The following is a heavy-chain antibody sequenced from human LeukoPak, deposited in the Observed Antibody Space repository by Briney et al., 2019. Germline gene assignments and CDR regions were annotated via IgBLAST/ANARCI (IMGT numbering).Heavy chain of an antibody. CDR3: ARETKRGSGPDAFDI. CDR2: INPNSGGT. J-gene: IGHJ3*02. V-gene: IGHV1-2*02. CDR1: GYTFTGYY. Sequence: ASVKVSCKASGYTFTGYYMHWVRQAPGQGLEWMGWINPNSGGTNYAQKFQGSVTMTRDTSISTAYMELSRLRSDDTAVYYCARETKRGSGPDAFDIWGQGTMVTVSS. D-gene: IGHD3-10*01.